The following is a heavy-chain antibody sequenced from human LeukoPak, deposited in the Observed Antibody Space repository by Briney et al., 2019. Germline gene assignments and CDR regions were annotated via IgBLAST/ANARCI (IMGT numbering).Heavy chain of an antibody. Sequence: GGSLRLSCAASGFTFSSYSMNWVRQAPGKRLEWVSYISSSSSTIYYADSVKGRFTISRDNAKNSLYLQMNSLRAEDTAVYYCARAVYYYDISGLDYWGQGTLVTVSS. CDR3: ARAVYYYDISGLDY. D-gene: IGHD3-22*01. CDR1: GFTFSSYS. V-gene: IGHV3-48*04. J-gene: IGHJ4*02. CDR2: ISSSSSTI.